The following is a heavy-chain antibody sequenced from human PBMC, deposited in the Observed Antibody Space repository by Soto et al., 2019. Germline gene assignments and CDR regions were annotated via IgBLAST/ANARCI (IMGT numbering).Heavy chain of an antibody. Sequence: QVQLQQSGPGLVKPSQTLSLTCAISGDSVSSNSVAWNWIRQSPSRGLEWLGRTYYRSKWYNDYGVTVKGRITINPDTAKNQFSMQLNSVTPEYTAVYYCARGRFNAFGIWGQGTMVTVSS. CDR2: TYYRSKWYN. J-gene: IGHJ3*02. CDR1: GDSVSSNSVA. CDR3: ARGRFNAFGI. V-gene: IGHV6-1*01. D-gene: IGHD3-3*01.